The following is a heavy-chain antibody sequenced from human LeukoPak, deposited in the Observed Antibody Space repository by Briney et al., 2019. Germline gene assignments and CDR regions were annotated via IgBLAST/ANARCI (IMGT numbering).Heavy chain of an antibody. CDR3: ARGPDTMDV. Sequence: GGSLRLSCAASGFTFSSYPMHWVRQAPGKGLEWLAFISYDGSNKYYADSVKGRFTISRDNSKNTLYLQMNSLRVEDTAVYYCARGPDTMDVWGQGTTVTVSS. J-gene: IGHJ6*02. CDR2: ISYDGSNK. CDR1: GFTFSSYP. V-gene: IGHV3-30-3*01.